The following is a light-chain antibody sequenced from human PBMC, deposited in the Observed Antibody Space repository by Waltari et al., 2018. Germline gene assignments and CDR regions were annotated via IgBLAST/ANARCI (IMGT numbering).Light chain of an antibody. J-gene: IGKJ2*02. CDR1: QSVSSSY. V-gene: IGKV3-20*01. CDR2: GAS. Sequence: EIVLTQSPGTLSLSSGERATLSCRASQSVSSSYLAWYQQKPGQAPRLLIYGASSRATGIPDGFSGSGSGTDFTLTISRLEPEDFAVYYCQQYGSSPMWTFGQGTKLEIK. CDR3: QQYGSSPMWT.